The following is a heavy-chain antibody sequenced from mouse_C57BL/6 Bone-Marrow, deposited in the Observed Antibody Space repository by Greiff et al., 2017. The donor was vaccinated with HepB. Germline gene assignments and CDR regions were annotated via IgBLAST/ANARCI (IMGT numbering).Heavy chain of an antibody. J-gene: IGHJ1*03. Sequence: VQLQQSGTVLARPGASVKMSCKTSGYTFTSYWMHWVKQRPGQGLEWIGAIYPGNSDTSYNQKFKGKAKLTAVTSASTAYMELSSLTHEDSAVYYCTRGYGNYDWYFDVWGTGTTVTVSS. CDR2: IYPGNSDT. CDR1: GYTFTSYW. D-gene: IGHD2-10*02. CDR3: TRGYGNYDWYFDV. V-gene: IGHV1-5*01.